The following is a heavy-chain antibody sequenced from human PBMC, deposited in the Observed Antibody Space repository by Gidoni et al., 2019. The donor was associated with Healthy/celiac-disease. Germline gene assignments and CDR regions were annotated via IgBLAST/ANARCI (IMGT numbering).Heavy chain of an antibody. CDR3: ARDVGAYYDSSGYSLEDDY. CDR2: IYYSGST. CDR1: GGSISSGGYY. Sequence: QVQLQESGPGLVQPSQTLSLTCTVSGGSISSGGYYWSWIRQHPGKGLEWIGYIYYSGSTYYNPSLKSRVTIAVDTSKNQFSLKLSSVTAADTAVYYCARDVGAYYDSSGYSLEDDYWGQGTLVTVSS. J-gene: IGHJ4*02. D-gene: IGHD3-22*01. V-gene: IGHV4-31*03.